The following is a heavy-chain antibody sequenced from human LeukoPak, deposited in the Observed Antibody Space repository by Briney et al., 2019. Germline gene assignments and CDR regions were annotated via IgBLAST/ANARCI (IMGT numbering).Heavy chain of an antibody. V-gene: IGHV4-39*07. CDR2: IYYTGDA. J-gene: IGHJ3*02. D-gene: IGHD3-22*01. Sequence: SETLSLTCTVPGDSISSSSYYWGWIRQPPGKGLEYIGTIYYTGDAYYNPSLKGRVTISIDTSRKQFSLRLNSVTAADTAVYYCARVESGYYDSFDIWGQGTMVIVSS. CDR3: ARVESGYYDSFDI. CDR1: GDSISSSSYY.